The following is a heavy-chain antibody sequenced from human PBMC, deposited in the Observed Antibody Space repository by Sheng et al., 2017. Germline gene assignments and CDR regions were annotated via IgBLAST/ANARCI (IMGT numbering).Heavy chain of an antibody. D-gene: IGHD4-4*01. Sequence: QVQLQQWGAGLLKPSETLSLTCAVYGGSFSGYYWSWIRQPPGKGLEWIGEINHSGSTNYNPSLKSRVTISVDTSKNQFSLKLSSVTAADTAVYYCARANSLYSNYGLRFDPWGQGTLVTVSS. CDR1: GGSFSGYY. CDR3: ARANSLYSNYGLRFDP. CDR2: INHSGST. J-gene: IGHJ5*02. V-gene: IGHV4-34*01.